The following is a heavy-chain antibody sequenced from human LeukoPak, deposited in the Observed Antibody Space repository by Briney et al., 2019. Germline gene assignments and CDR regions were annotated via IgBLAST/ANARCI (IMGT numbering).Heavy chain of an antibody. CDR3: ARVDYDFWSGYYHYYYYMGV. CDR1: GGSISSYY. D-gene: IGHD3-3*01. CDR2: IYTSGST. V-gene: IGHV4-4*07. Sequence: SETLSLTCTVSGGSISSYYWSWIRQPAGKGLEWIGRIYTSGSTNYNPSLKSRVTMSVDTSKNQFSLKLSSVTAADTAVYYCARVDYDFWSGYYHYYYYMGVWGKGTTVTVSS. J-gene: IGHJ6*03.